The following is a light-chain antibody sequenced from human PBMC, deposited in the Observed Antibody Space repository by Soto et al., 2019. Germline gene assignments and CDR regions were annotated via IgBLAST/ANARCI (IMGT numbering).Light chain of an antibody. CDR1: QSVSSSY. Sequence: EIVSTQSPGTLSLSPGERATLSYRASQSVSSSYLAWYQQKPGQAPRLLIYGASRSATGIPDRFSGSASGTDFTLTISRLEPEDFAVYYCQQHGSSPITFGQGTRLEI. J-gene: IGKJ5*01. V-gene: IGKV3-20*01. CDR2: GAS. CDR3: QQHGSSPIT.